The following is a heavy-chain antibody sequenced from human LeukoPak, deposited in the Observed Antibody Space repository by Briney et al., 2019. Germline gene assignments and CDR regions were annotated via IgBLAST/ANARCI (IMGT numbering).Heavy chain of an antibody. D-gene: IGHD3-9*01. CDR2: ISYDGSNK. CDR1: GFTFSSYA. J-gene: IGHJ6*02. Sequence: PGRSLRLSCAASGFTFSSYAMHWVRQAPGKGLEWVAVISYDGSNKYYADSVKGRFTISRDNSKNTLYLQMNSLRAEDTAVYYCATTDYDILTGRDYYGMDVWGQGTTVTVSS. V-gene: IGHV3-30-3*01. CDR3: ATTDYDILTGRDYYGMDV.